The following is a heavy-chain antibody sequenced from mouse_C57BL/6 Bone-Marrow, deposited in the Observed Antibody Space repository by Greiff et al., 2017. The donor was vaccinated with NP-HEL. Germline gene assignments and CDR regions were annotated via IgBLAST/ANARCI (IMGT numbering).Heavy chain of an antibody. CDR3: AMGLLYYAMDY. Sequence: QVQLKQPGAELVKPGASVKVSCKASGYTFTSYWMHWVKQRPGQGLEWIGRIHPSDSDTNYNQKFKGKATLTVDKSSSTAYMQLSSLTSEDSAVYYCAMGLLYYAMDYWGQGTSVTVSS. J-gene: IGHJ4*01. CDR2: IHPSDSDT. CDR1: GYTFTSYW. D-gene: IGHD1-1*01. V-gene: IGHV1-74*01.